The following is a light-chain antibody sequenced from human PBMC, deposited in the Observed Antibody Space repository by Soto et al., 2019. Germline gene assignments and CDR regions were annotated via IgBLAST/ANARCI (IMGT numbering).Light chain of an antibody. J-gene: IGKJ5*01. CDR3: QHYTDWPIT. CDR1: HSVGGL. Sequence: TQSAVTVSVPPGERGTLSCRASHSVGGLLAWYQQKPGQAPRLLIYGTSTRATGIPARIAGSGSGTEFTLTISSLQSEDFVGYYCQHYTDWPITFGPGTRLE. V-gene: IGKV3-15*01. CDR2: GTS.